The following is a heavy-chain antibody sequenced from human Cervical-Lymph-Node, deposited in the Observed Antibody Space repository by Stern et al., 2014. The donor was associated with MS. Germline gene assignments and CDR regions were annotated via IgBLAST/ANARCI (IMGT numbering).Heavy chain of an antibody. J-gene: IGHJ5*02. CDR3: GGGGGDNWFDP. Sequence: VQLVQSGAEVKKPGSSVKISCKSSGGISWVRQAPGQGLEWMGGVIPFVGTSNYAQKFKGRVTITADPSTDTASLEVRSLEPDEAAVFYCGGGGGDNWFDPWGQGTLVTVSS. CDR1: GG. CDR2: VIPFVGTS. V-gene: IGHV1-69*01. D-gene: IGHD3-16*01.